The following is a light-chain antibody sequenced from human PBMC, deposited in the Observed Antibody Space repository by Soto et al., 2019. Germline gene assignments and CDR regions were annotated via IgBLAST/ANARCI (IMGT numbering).Light chain of an antibody. J-gene: IGLJ1*01. CDR1: SSDVGGYHY. CDR2: EVS. CDR3: SSYTSSSPYV. Sequence: QSARTQPASVSGSPGQSITISCTGTSSDVGGYHYVSWYQQHPVKAPKLMIYEVSNRPSGVSNRFSGSKSGNTASLTISGLQAEDEADYYCSSYTSSSPYVFGTGTKVTVL. V-gene: IGLV2-14*01.